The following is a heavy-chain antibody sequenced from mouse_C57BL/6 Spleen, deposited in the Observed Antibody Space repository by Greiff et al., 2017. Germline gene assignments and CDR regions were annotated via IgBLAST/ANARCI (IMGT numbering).Heavy chain of an antibody. CDR2: IYPRSGNT. CDR3: ARDGPFAY. V-gene: IGHV1-81*01. J-gene: IGHJ3*01. Sequence: LQQSGAELARPGASVKLSCKASGYTFQSYGISCVQQRTGQGLEWIGEIYPRSGNTYYNEKFKGKATLTPDKSSSTAYMELRSLTSEDSAVYFCARDGPFAYWGQGTLVTVSA. CDR1: GYTFQSYG. D-gene: IGHD2-3*01.